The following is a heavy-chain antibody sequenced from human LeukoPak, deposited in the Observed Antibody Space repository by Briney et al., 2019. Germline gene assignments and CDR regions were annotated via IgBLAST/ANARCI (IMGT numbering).Heavy chain of an antibody. Sequence: SVKVSCKASGGTFICYAISWVRQAHGQGLEWMGGIIPIFGTANYAQKFQGRVTITADKSTSTAYMEMSSLRFEDTAVYYCARVFGVVPAARFDPWGQGTLVTVSS. V-gene: IGHV1-69*06. D-gene: IGHD2-2*01. J-gene: IGHJ5*02. CDR3: ARVFGVVPAARFDP. CDR1: GGTFICYA. CDR2: IIPIFGTA.